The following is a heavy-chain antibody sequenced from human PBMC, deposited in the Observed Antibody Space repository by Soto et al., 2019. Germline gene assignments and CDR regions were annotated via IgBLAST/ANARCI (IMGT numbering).Heavy chain of an antibody. V-gene: IGHV3-13*01. D-gene: IGHD2-15*01. CDR3: ARGSGYCSGGTCHAPWDYFDY. CDR1: GFTFSSYD. J-gene: IGHJ4*02. Sequence: GGSLRLSCAASGFTFSSYDMHWVRQTTGKGLEWVSAIGPAGDTYYPGSVKGRFTISRENAKNSLYLQMNSLRAEDTAVYYCARGSGYCSGGTCHAPWDYFDYWGQGTLVTVSS. CDR2: IGPAGDT.